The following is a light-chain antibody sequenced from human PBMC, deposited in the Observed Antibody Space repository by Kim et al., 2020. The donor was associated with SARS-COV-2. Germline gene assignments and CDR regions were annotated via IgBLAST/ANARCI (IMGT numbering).Light chain of an antibody. CDR2: KAA. CDR1: QSIDNW. Sequence: ASVGDRVTITCRASQSIDNWLAWYQQKPGKAPRLLIYKAARLQSGVPSRFTGSGSGTEFTLTISSLQPDDFATYYCQRYDTYSSTFGQGTKVDIK. CDR3: QRYDTYSST. V-gene: IGKV1-5*03. J-gene: IGKJ1*01.